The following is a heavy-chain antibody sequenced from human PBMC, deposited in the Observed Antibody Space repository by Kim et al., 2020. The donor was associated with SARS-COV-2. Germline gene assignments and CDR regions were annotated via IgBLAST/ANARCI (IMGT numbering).Heavy chain of an antibody. CDR1: GASISNYS. CDR2: IYTSGTP. J-gene: IGHJ2*01. D-gene: IGHD3-10*01. V-gene: IGHV4-4*07. Sequence: SETLSLTCTVSGASISNYSWNWIRQAAGKGLEWIGRIYTSGTPTYNPSLKSRVTVSLDTSKNHFSLQMTSVTAADTAAYYCATDPDHYGSESDWYVDL. CDR3: ATDPDHYGSESDWYVDL.